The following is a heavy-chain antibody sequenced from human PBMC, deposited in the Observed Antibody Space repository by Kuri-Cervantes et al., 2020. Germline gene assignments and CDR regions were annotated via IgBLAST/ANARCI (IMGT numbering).Heavy chain of an antibody. CDR1: GYTFTSYG. V-gene: IGHV1-69*05. CDR2: IIPIFGSA. Sequence: SVKVSCKASGYTFTSYGISWVRQAPGQGLEWMGGIIPIFGSANYAQKFQGRVTITTDESTSTAYMELSSLRSEDTAVYYCARGYSYGHLWGQGTLVTVSS. J-gene: IGHJ5*02. D-gene: IGHD5-18*01. CDR3: ARGYSYGHL.